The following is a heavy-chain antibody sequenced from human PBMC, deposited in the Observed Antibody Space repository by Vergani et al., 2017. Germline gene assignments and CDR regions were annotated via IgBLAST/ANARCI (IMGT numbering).Heavy chain of an antibody. V-gene: IGHV3-30*18. J-gene: IGHJ3*02. D-gene: IGHD2-2*01. CDR2: ISYDGSNK. CDR3: AKLGYWSSTSCSPGDAFDI. Sequence: QVQLVESGGGVVQPGRSLRLSCAASGFTFSSYGMHWVRQAPGKGLEWVAVISYDGSNKYYADSVKGRFTISRDNSKNTLYLQMNSLRAEDTAVYYCAKLGYWSSTSCSPGDAFDIWGQGTMVTVSS. CDR1: GFTFSSYG.